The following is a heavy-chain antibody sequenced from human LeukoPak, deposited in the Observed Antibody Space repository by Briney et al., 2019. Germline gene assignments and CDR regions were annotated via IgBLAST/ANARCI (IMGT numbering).Heavy chain of an antibody. Sequence: GASVKVSCKSSGYSFTNYVINWVRRAPGQGLEWMGWISAYNGNALYAQKFQGRVTMTTDTSTSTAYMGLRSLRSDDTAVYYCARIGCSSTNCYGNSVDPWGQGTLVTVSS. CDR3: ARIGCSSTNCYGNSVDP. CDR1: GYSFTNYV. J-gene: IGHJ5*02. CDR2: ISAYNGNA. V-gene: IGHV1-18*01. D-gene: IGHD2-2*01.